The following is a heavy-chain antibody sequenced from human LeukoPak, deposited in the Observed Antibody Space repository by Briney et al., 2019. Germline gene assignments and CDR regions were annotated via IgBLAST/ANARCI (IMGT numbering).Heavy chain of an antibody. CDR2: INPNSGGT. CDR3: ARADRLHGGPYLIGP. Sequence: GASVKVSCKTSGYSFTDYYMHRLRQAPGQGLEWMGWINPNSGGTSSAQKFQGRVTMTRDTSITTVYMEVSWLTSDDTAIYYCARADRLHGGPYLIGPWGQGTLVTVSS. D-gene: IGHD2-21*01. CDR1: GYSFTDYY. J-gene: IGHJ5*02. V-gene: IGHV1-2*02.